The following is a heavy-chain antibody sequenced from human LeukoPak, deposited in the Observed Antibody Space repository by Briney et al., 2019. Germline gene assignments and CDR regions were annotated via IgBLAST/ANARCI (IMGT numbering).Heavy chain of an antibody. Sequence: SETLSLTCTVSGGSISSSSYYWGWIRQPPGKGLEWIGSIYYSGSTYYNPSLRSRVTISVDTSKNQFSLKLSSVTAADTAVYYCARVDGDSSSWSYFDYWGQGTLVTVSS. V-gene: IGHV4-39*07. J-gene: IGHJ4*02. CDR2: IYYSGST. D-gene: IGHD6-13*01. CDR3: ARVDGDSSSWSYFDY. CDR1: GGSISSSSYY.